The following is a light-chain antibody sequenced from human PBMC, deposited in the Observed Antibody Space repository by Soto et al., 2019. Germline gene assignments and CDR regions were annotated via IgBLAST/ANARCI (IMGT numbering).Light chain of an antibody. J-gene: IGKJ1*01. CDR1: QSISNY. V-gene: IGKV1-39*01. CDR3: QQSYNTPRT. Sequence: DIQMTQSPPSLSASVGDRVTITCRASQSISNYLNWYQQKPGKAPQLLIYAASSLQSGVPSRFSGSGSGTEFTLTISSLQSEDFAIYYCQQSYNTPRTFGQGTKVDIK. CDR2: AAS.